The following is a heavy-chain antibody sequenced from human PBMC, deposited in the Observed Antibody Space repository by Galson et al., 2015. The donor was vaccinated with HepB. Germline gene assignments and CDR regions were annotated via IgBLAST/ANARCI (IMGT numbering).Heavy chain of an antibody. CDR2: ISSTGTNT. V-gene: IGHV3-11*01. J-gene: IGHJ4*02. D-gene: IGHD3-9*01. CDR3: ARELTWHFDY. Sequence: SLRLSCAASGFTFSDYYMTWARQAPGKGPEWVSYISSTGTNTYYTDSVKGRFTISRDNANSFLYLQMISLRVEDTAIYYCARELTWHFDYWGQGILVTVSS. CDR1: GFTFSDYY.